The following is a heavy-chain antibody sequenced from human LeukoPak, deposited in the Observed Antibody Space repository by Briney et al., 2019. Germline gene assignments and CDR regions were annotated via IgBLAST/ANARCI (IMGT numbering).Heavy chain of an antibody. CDR2: ISYDGSNK. CDR3: AKDRGSSGCKNYYFDY. J-gene: IGHJ4*02. V-gene: IGHV3-30*18. D-gene: IGHD6-19*01. Sequence: GGSLGLSCAASGFTFSSYGMHWVRQAPGKGLEWVAVISYDGSNKYYADSVKGRFTISRDNSKNTLYLQMNSLRAEDTAVYYCAKDRGSSGCKNYYFDYWGQGTLVTVSS. CDR1: GFTFSSYG.